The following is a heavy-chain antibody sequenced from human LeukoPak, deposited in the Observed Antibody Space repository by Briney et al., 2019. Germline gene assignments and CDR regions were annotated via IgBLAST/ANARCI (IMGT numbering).Heavy chain of an antibody. CDR3: ARDSGSSGFHPFDY. D-gene: IGHD3-22*01. CDR1: GFTFSSYS. J-gene: IGHJ4*02. Sequence: GGSLRLSCAASGFTFSSYSMNWVRQAPGEGLEWVSYISSSSSYIYYADSVKGRFTISRDNAKNSLFLQMNSLRDEDTAVYYCARDSGSSGFHPFDYWGQGTLVTVSS. CDR2: ISSSSSYI. V-gene: IGHV3-21*01.